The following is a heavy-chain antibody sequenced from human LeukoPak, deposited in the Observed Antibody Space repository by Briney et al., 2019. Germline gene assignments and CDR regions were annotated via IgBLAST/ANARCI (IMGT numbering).Heavy chain of an antibody. D-gene: IGHD2-2*01. CDR1: GGTFSSYA. CDR2: IIPIFGTA. J-gene: IGHJ4*02. CDR3: ARNNGVVPAAIADY. Sequence: SVKVSCKASGGTFSSYAISWVRQAPGQGLEWMGGIIPIFGTANYAQKFQGRVTITADKSTSTAYMELSSLRSEDTAVYYCARNNGVVPAAIADYWGQGTLVTDSS. V-gene: IGHV1-69*06.